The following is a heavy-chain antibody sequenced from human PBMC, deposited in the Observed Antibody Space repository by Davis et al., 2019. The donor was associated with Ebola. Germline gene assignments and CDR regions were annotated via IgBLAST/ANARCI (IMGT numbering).Heavy chain of an antibody. Sequence: GGSLRLSCAASGFTFSSYAMSWVRQAPGKGLEWVAVISYDGSNKYYADSVKGRFTISRDNSKNTLYLQMNSLRAEDTAVYYCAKGRGPYYYYGMDVWGQGTTVTVSS. V-gene: IGHV3-30*18. CDR3: AKGRGPYYYYGMDV. J-gene: IGHJ6*02. D-gene: IGHD3/OR15-3a*01. CDR1: GFTFSSYA. CDR2: ISYDGSNK.